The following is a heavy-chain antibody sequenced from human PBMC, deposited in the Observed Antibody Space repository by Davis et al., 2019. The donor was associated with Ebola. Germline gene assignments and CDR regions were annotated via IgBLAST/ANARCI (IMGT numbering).Heavy chain of an antibody. CDR3: ARVRDPVWFDP. D-gene: IGHD1-1*01. Sequence: GESLKISCAASVFTFNTYAMAWIRQAPGKGLEWVSYISGEGRTIYYADSVKGRFTMSRDNAKNTLYLQMNSLRAEDTAVYYCARVRDPVWFDPWGQGTLVSVSS. V-gene: IGHV3-11*04. J-gene: IGHJ5*02. CDR1: VFTFNTYA. CDR2: ISGEGRTI.